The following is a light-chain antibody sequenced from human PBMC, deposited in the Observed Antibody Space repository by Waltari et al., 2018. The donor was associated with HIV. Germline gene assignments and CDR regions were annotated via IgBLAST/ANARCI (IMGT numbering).Light chain of an antibody. CDR3: QQYINWPPWS. CDR1: QSVGSN. J-gene: IGKJ1*01. CDR2: SAS. Sequence: EIVMTQSPATLSVSPGERVTLSCRASQSVGSNLAWYQQKPGRAPSLLVYSASTRATGIPARFSGSGSGTEFTLTISSLQSGDFAVYYCQQYINWPPWSFGQGTKVEIK. V-gene: IGKV3-15*01.